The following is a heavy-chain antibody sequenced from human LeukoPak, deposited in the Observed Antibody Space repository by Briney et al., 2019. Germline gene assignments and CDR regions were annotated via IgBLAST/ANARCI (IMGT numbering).Heavy chain of an antibody. J-gene: IGHJ4*02. CDR2: IYPDDSNT. CDR1: GYSFTRYW. V-gene: IGHV5-51*07. CDR3: ARRSSGARGPLDY. Sequence: GESLKISCKGSGYSFTRYWIAWGHQMPGKGLEWMGIIYPDDSNTRYSPSFQGQVTFAADKSTNTAYLQWSSLKASDTAMYYCARRSSGARGPLDYWGQGALVTVSS. D-gene: IGHD3-10*01.